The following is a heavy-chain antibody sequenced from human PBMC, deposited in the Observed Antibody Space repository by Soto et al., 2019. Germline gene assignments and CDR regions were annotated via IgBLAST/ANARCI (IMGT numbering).Heavy chain of an antibody. Sequence: GGSLRLSCAASGFTFSSYAMSWVRQAPGKGLEWVSAISGSGGSTYYADSVKGRFTISRDNSKNTLYLQMNSLRAEDTAVYYCAKARSYYYDSSGYFFDYWGQGTLVTVSS. CDR2: ISGSGGST. V-gene: IGHV3-23*01. CDR3: AKARSYYYDSSGYFFDY. D-gene: IGHD3-22*01. J-gene: IGHJ4*02. CDR1: GFTFSSYA.